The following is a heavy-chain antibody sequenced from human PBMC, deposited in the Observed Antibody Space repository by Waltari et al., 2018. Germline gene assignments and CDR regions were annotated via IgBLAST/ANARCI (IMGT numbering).Heavy chain of an antibody. CDR2: IYPGDSYT. J-gene: IGHJ3*02. Sequence: EVQLVQSGAEVKKSGESLKISCKGSGYSFTSYWIGWVRQMPGKGLEWMGIIYPGDSYTRYSPSFQGQVTISADKSISTAYLQWSSLKASDTAMYYCARQGDCGGDCSYDAFDIWGQGTMVTVSS. D-gene: IGHD2-21*01. CDR1: GYSFTSYW. CDR3: ARQGDCGGDCSYDAFDI. V-gene: IGHV5-51*01.